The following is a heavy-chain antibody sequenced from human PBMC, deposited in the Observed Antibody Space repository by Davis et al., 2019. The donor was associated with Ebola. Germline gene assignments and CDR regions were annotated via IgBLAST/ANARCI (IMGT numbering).Heavy chain of an antibody. D-gene: IGHD2-15*01. CDR3: ARARGYCSGGSCYRSFDY. Sequence: PGGSLRLSCAASGFTFSSYGMHWVRQAPGKGLEWVAVIWYDGSNKYYADSVKGRFTISRDNSKNTLYLQMNSLRAEDTAVYYCARARGYCSGGSCYRSFDYWGQGTLVTVSS. J-gene: IGHJ4*02. CDR1: GFTFSSYG. V-gene: IGHV3-33*08. CDR2: IWYDGSNK.